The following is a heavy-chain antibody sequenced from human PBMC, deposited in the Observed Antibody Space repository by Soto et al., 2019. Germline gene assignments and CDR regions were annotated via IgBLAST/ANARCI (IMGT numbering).Heavy chain of an antibody. CDR1: GFSLSTREGG. V-gene: IGHV2-5*02. CDR2: IYWDDDK. CDR3: AHRAYYYGSGSYYTH. D-gene: IGHD3-10*01. J-gene: IGHJ4*02. Sequence: GSGPTLGNPPQNLTLTCNFSGFSLSTREGGVGWIRQPPGKAPGRLALIYWDDDKRYRPSLKSRLTIAKDTSKNLVILIMTNMDPEDTATYYCAHRAYYYGSGSYYTHWGQGILVTVSS.